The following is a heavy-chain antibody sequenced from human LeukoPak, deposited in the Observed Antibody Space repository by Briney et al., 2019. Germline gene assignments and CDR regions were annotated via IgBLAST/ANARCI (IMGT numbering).Heavy chain of an antibody. V-gene: IGHV4-59*01. Sequence: SETLSLTCTVSGGSISSYYWSWIRQPPGKGLEWIGYIYYSGSTNYNPSLKSRVTISVDTSKNQFSLKLSSVTAADTAVYYCARGGAPVVITYFGSDYWGQGTLVTVSS. CDR1: GGSISSYY. D-gene: IGHD3-22*01. CDR2: IYYSGST. CDR3: ARGGAPVVITYFGSDY. J-gene: IGHJ4*02.